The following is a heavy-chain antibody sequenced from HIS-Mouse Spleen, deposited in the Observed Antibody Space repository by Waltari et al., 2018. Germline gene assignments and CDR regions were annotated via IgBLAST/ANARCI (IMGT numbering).Heavy chain of an antibody. CDR1: GYTFTGYS. CDR2: INPNSGGT. V-gene: IGHV1-2*02. CDR3: ARARTYYYDSSGYHDAFDI. D-gene: IGHD3-22*01. Sequence: QVQLVQSGAEVKKPGASVKVSCKASGYTFTGYSMHWVRPAPGQGLEWMGWINPNSGGTNYAQKFQGRVTMTRDTSISTAYMELSRLRSDDTAVYYCARARTYYYDSSGYHDAFDIWGQGTMVTVSS. J-gene: IGHJ3*02.